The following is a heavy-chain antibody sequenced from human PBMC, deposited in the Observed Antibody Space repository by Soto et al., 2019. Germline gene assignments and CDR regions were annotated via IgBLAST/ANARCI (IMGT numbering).Heavy chain of an antibody. J-gene: IGHJ6*03. Sequence: QITLKESGPTLVKPTQTLTLTCTFSGFSLSTTAVSVGWIRQPPGKALEWLALIYWDDDKRYSPSLKSRLTITKDTSKNQVVLTMTNMDPVDTATYYCSHVLGYCGGGTCYHSVNCMDVWGEGTTVTVSS. D-gene: IGHD2-15*01. CDR1: GFSLSTTAVS. CDR3: SHVLGYCGGGTCYHSVNCMDV. CDR2: IYWDDDK. V-gene: IGHV2-5*02.